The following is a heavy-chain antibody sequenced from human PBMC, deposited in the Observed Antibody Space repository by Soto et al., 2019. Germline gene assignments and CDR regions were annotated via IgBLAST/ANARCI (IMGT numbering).Heavy chain of an antibody. V-gene: IGHV4-59*01. Sequence: SETLSLTCTVSGGSITLYYWNWIRRSPGKGLEWIGYMYSSGSTNYRSSLKSRVTISGDTSKNQFSLRLRSVTAADKAVYFCARSTGYGDSYFDYWGQGALVTVSS. CDR1: GGSITLYY. CDR2: MYSSGST. CDR3: ARSTGYGDSYFDY. D-gene: IGHD4-17*01. J-gene: IGHJ4*02.